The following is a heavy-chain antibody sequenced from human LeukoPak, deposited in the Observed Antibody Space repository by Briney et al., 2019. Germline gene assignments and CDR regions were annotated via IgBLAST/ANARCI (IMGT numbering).Heavy chain of an antibody. CDR3: ARDFTGYCSGGSCYYYGMDV. CDR1: AGSISSIDYY. Sequence: SQTLSLTCTVSAGSISSIDYYWSWIRQPPGKSLVLIAYIYYRGSIYYNPSLKSRVTISVDTSKNQFSLKLSSVTAADTAVYYCARDFTGYCSGGSCYYYGMDVWGQGTTVTVSS. V-gene: IGHV4-30-4*01. CDR2: IYYRGSI. D-gene: IGHD2-15*01. J-gene: IGHJ6*02.